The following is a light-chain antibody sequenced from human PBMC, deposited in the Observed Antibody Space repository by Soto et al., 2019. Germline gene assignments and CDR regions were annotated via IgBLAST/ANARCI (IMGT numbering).Light chain of an antibody. J-gene: IGKJ1*01. CDR1: QSVLYSPNNKTY. CDR2: WAS. V-gene: IGKV4-1*01. Sequence: DIVMTQSPDSLAVSLGERATINCKSSQSVLYSPNNKTYLAWYQQKPGQPPKLLVYWASTRESGVPARFSGRGSGTDFTLTISSLQAEDAAVYYGHQYHSAPQTVGQGTKVEIK. CDR3: HQYHSAPQT.